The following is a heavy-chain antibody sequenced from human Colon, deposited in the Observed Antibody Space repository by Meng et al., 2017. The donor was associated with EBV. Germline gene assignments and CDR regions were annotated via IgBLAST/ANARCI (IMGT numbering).Heavy chain of an antibody. CDR3: ADRAVAGAL. V-gene: IGHV3-23*01. Sequence: EVLVSGGGGGFVHAGGSLIIPCAPSGFTFSGYAMSWVRQAPGKGLEWVSTISTSGDNTYYADSVKGRFTISRDNSKNTLFLQMNSLRVEDTAVYYCADRAVAGALWGQGTLVTVSS. D-gene: IGHD6-19*01. J-gene: IGHJ4*02. CDR2: ISTSGDNT. CDR1: GFTFSGYA.